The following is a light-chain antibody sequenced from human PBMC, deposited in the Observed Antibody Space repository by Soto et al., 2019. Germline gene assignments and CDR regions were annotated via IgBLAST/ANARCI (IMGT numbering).Light chain of an antibody. CDR1: SSDVGRYDY. Sequence: QSALTQPASVSGSPGQSITISCTGTSSDVGRYDYVSWYQQHPGKAPKLMIYDVSNRPSGVSDRFTGSKSGNTASLTISGLQADDEADYYCSSYSYSTTRVFGTGTKLTVL. CDR2: DVS. CDR3: SSYSYSTTRV. V-gene: IGLV2-14*01. J-gene: IGLJ1*01.